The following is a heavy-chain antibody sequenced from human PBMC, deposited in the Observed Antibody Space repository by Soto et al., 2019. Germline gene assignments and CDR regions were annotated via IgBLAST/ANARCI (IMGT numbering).Heavy chain of an antibody. J-gene: IGHJ4*02. CDR3: ARASSGWYFDY. CDR2: ISYSGST. CDR1: GDSIGSGDYW. Sequence: QVQLQESGPGLVKPSETLSLTCTVSGDSIGSGDYWWSWIRQSPGKGLEWIGYISYSGSTYYNPSLRSRVTISVDTSKNQFSVKLSSVTASDTAVYYCARASSGWYFDYWGQGTLVTVSS. D-gene: IGHD6-19*01. V-gene: IGHV4-30-4*01.